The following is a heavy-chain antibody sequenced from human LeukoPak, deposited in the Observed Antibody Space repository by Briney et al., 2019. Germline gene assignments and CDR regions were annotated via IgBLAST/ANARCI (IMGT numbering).Heavy chain of an antibody. CDR3: AKDLTPHSSGWRFRHDY. V-gene: IGHV3-23*01. Sequence: GGSLRLSCAASGFTFSSYAMSWVRQAPGEGLEWVSAISGSGGSTYYADSVKGRFTISRDNSKNTLYLQMNSLRAEDTAVYYCAKDLTPHSSGWRFRHDYWGQGTLVTVSS. CDR2: ISGSGGST. J-gene: IGHJ4*02. CDR1: GFTFSSYA. D-gene: IGHD6-19*01.